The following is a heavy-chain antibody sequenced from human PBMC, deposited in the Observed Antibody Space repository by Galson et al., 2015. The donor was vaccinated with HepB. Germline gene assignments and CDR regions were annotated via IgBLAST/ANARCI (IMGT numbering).Heavy chain of an antibody. Sequence: SLRLSCAASGFSFSSYGMHWVRQAPGKGLEWVAFTHDDGKNNYYGDSVKGRFTVSRDNSKNTLYLQMNSLRAEDTAIYYCGREYSNSLLYVDVWGKGIAVTVSS. CDR1: GFSFSSYG. D-gene: IGHD6-13*01. V-gene: IGHV3-30*02. CDR2: THDDGKNN. J-gene: IGHJ6*03. CDR3: GREYSNSLLYVDV.